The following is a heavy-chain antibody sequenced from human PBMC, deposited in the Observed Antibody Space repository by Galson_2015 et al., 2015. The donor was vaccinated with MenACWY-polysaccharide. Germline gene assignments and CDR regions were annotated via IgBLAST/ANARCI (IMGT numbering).Heavy chain of an antibody. CDR2: ISSSASYI. CDR3: ARDTGGSDY. V-gene: IGHV3-21*01. CDR1: GFTFSNYA. J-gene: IGHJ4*02. Sequence: SLRLSCAASGFTFSNYAMNWARQAPGKGLEWVSIISSSASYIYYADSVKGRFTISRDNAKNSLYLQMNSLRAEDTAIYYCARDTGGSDYWGQGTLVTVSS. D-gene: IGHD3-16*01.